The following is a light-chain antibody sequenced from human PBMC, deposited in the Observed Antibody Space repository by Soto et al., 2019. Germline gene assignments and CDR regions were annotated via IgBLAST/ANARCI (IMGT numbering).Light chain of an antibody. Sequence: DIQMTQSPSSLSASVGDRVAITCRASRRISNYFNWYQQKPGKAPKVLIYAASTLQSGVPSRFSGSGSGTAFTLTISSLQPEDFATYYCQQSYSTPRTFGQGTKVDIK. CDR1: RRISNY. CDR2: AAS. CDR3: QQSYSTPRT. V-gene: IGKV1-39*01. J-gene: IGKJ1*01.